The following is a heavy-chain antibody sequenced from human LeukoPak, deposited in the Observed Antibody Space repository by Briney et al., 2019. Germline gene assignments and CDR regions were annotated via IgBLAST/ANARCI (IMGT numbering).Heavy chain of an antibody. Sequence: PSETLSLTCTVSGGSISSYDWSWIRQPAGKGLEWIGRIYTSGSTNYNPSLKSRVTMSVDTSKNQFSLKLSSVTAADTAVYYCARETTVVVITLHWYFDLWGRGTLVTVSS. CDR1: GGSISSYD. J-gene: IGHJ2*01. V-gene: IGHV4-4*07. D-gene: IGHD3-22*01. CDR2: IYTSGST. CDR3: ARETTVVVITLHWYFDL.